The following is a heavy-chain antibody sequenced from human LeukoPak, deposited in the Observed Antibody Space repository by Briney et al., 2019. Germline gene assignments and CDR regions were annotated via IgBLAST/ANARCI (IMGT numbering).Heavy chain of an antibody. D-gene: IGHD3-10*01. CDR1: GFTFSDYA. CDR2: ISGSGATT. V-gene: IGHV3-23*01. J-gene: IGHJ4*02. CDR3: AKRGGSGLSRQFDY. Sequence: TGGSLRLSCAASGFTFSDYAMSWVRQAPGKGLEWVTSISGSGATTDYADSVKGRFSISRDNSKNTLYLQMNSLRAEDTALYFCAKRGGSGLSRQFDYWGQGTQVTVSS.